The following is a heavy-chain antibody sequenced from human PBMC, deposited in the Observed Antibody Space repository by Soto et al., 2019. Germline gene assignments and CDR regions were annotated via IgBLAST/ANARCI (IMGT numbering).Heavy chain of an antibody. D-gene: IGHD6-13*01. CDR3: AKDYDESAAGPNGDAFEI. CDR2: ISGSGGST. CDR1: GFTFSSYA. V-gene: IGHV3-23*01. Sequence: PGGSLRLSCAASGFTFSSYAMSWVRQAPGKGLEWVSAISGSGGSTYYADSVKGRFTISRDNSKNTLYLQMNSLRAEDTAVYYCAKDYDESAAGPNGDAFEIWGQGTMVTVSS. J-gene: IGHJ3*02.